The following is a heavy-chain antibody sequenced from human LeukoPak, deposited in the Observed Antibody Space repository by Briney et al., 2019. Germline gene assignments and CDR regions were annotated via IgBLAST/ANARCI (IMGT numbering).Heavy chain of an antibody. Sequence: SETLSLTCTVSGASINDYYWSWIRQPPGEGLEWIGYFYSRGNTKYNPFLKSRVTISIDTAKNQFSLKLSSVTPADTAVYYCAGEGGNWFDPWGQGTLVTVSS. CDR1: GASINDYY. J-gene: IGHJ5*02. CDR3: AGEGGNWFDP. D-gene: IGHD1-26*01. CDR2: FYSRGNT. V-gene: IGHV4-59*01.